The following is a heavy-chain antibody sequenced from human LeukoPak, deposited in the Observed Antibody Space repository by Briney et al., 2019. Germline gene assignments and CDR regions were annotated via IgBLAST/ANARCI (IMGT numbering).Heavy chain of an antibody. V-gene: IGHV3-23*01. J-gene: IGHJ4*02. CDR3: AKWAYYDFWSGHYKSHFDS. CDR2: IRDSGNGT. D-gene: IGHD3-3*01. CDR1: GFTFKNYA. Sequence: GGSLRLSCVVSGFTFKNYAMSWVRQAPGKGLECVSSIRDSGNGTDYADSVKGRFTVSRDNSKNTLYLHMNTLSAEDTVVYYCAKWAYYDFWSGHYKSHFDSWGQGTLVTVS.